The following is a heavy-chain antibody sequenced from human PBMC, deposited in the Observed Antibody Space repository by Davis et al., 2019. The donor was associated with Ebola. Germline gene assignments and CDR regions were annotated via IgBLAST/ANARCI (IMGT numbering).Heavy chain of an antibody. V-gene: IGHV1-3*01. D-gene: IGHD3-22*01. CDR1: GYTFTSYA. J-gene: IGHJ3*02. CDR3: ARPPGLWDSSGSDAFDI. CDR2: INAGNGKT. Sequence: AASVKVSCKASGYTFTSYAMHWVRQAPGQRLEWMGWINAGNGKTKYSQKFQGRVTITRDTSASTAYMELSSLRSEDTAVYYCARPPGLWDSSGSDAFDIWGQGTMVTVSS.